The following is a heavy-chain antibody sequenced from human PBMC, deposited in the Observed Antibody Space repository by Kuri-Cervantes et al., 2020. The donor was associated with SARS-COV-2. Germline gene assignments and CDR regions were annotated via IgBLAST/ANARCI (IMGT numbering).Heavy chain of an antibody. CDR1: GYTFSNHA. CDR2: INTATGNT. D-gene: IGHD3-3*01. Sequence: ASVKVSCKASGYTFSNHAIHWVRQAPGQGLEWMGWINTATGNTHYSQKFQGRVTITRDTAASTEFMELNSLRSEDTAVYYCARDETTYYDFWSGYYASYWGQGTLVTVSS. V-gene: IGHV1-3*04. CDR3: ARDETTYYDFWSGYYASY. J-gene: IGHJ4*02.